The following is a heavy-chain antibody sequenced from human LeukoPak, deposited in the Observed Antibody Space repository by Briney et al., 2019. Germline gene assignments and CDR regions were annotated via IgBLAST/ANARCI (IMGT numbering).Heavy chain of an antibody. J-gene: IGHJ4*02. CDR2: ISAYNGNT. V-gene: IGHV1-18*01. CDR1: GYTFTSYA. D-gene: IGHD6-13*01. CDR3: AVGLAGTFVDY. Sequence: ASVKVSCKASGYTFTSYAMHWVRQAPGQGLEWMGWISAYNGNTNYAQKLQGRVTMTTDTSTSTAYMELRSLRSDDTAVYYCAVGLAGTFVDYWGQGTLVTVSS.